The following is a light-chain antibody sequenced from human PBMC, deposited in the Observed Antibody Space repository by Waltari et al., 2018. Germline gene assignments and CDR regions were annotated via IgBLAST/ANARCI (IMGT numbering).Light chain of an antibody. CDR3: QQYDGSSVT. Sequence: ASQAIRGSWLTWYRQKPGQAPRLVIYGASIRATAIPDRFSGSGSETDFTLTISRLEPEDFAVYYCQQYDGSSVTFGGGTKVEIK. V-gene: IGKV3-20*01. CDR1: QAIRGSW. J-gene: IGKJ4*01. CDR2: GAS.